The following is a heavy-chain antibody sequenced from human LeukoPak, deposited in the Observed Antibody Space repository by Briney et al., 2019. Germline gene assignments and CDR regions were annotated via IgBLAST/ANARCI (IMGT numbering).Heavy chain of an antibody. V-gene: IGHV3-30-3*01. CDR1: GFTFSSYA. CDR3: ARGGVVVAFYYFDY. J-gene: IGHJ4*02. CDR2: ISYDGSNK. D-gene: IGHD2-21*01. Sequence: PGGSLRLSCAASGFTFSSYAMHWVRQAPGKGLEWVAVISYDGSNKYYADSVKGRFTISRDNAKNTLYLQMNSLRAEGTAVYYCARGGVVVAFYYFDYWGQGTRVTVSS.